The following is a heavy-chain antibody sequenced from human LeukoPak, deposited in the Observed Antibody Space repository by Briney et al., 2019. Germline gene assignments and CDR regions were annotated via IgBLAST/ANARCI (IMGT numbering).Heavy chain of an antibody. CDR2: ISNSGNNK. J-gene: IGHJ4*02. CDR1: GFTLSGYC. V-gene: IGHV3-11*01. CDR3: AREDYGGNNFDC. D-gene: IGHD4-23*01. Sequence: PGGSLTLSCAASGFTLSGYCINWVRQAPGKGLEWVSHISNSGNNKDYADSVRGRFTISRDNVMNSVYLQMNSLNAEDTAVYYCAREDYGGNNFDCWGQGALAGVSS.